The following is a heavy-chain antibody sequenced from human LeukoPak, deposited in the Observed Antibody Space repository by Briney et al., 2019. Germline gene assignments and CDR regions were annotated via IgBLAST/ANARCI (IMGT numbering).Heavy chain of an antibody. CDR2: IYSGGST. J-gene: IGHJ6*02. CDR3: ARDLGIAAAGTAHYYGMDV. D-gene: IGHD6-13*01. Sequence: GGSLRLSCAASGFTVSSNYMSWVRQAPGKGLEWVSVIYSGGSTYYADSVKGRFTISRDNAKNSLYLQMNSLRAEDTAVYYCARDLGIAAAGTAHYYGMDVWGQGTTVTVSS. V-gene: IGHV3-66*01. CDR1: GFTVSSNY.